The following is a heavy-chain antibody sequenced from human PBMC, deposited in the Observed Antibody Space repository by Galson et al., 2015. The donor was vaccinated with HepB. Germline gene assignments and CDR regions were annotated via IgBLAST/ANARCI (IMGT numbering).Heavy chain of an antibody. D-gene: IGHD2-21*01. CDR1: GFTFRTYT. J-gene: IGHJ5*01. CDR2: MSSDGSKN. V-gene: IGHV3-30*04. CDR3: ARAENCGGGECWLVDS. Sequence: SLRLSCAASGFTFRTYTFHWFRQAPGKGLEWVALMSSDGSKNNYADSARGRFTISRDNSWNTVYLQMSSLRPEDTAVYYCARAENCGGGECWLVDSWGLGTLVTVSS.